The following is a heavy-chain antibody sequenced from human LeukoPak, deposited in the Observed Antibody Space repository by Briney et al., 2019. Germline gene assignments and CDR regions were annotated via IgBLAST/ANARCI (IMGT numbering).Heavy chain of an antibody. J-gene: IGHJ4*02. Sequence: PSETLSLTCTVSGGSISSYYWSWIRQPPGKGLEWIGEIYHSGSTNYNPSLKSRVTISVDKSKNQFSLKLSSVTAADTAMYYCARDHEGVVGTTGGIDYWGQGTLVTVSS. CDR2: IYHSGST. D-gene: IGHD1-26*01. CDR1: GGSISSYY. V-gene: IGHV4-59*12. CDR3: ARDHEGVVGTTGGIDY.